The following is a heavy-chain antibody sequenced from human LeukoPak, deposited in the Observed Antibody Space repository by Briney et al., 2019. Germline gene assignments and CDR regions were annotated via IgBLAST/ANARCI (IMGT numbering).Heavy chain of an antibody. D-gene: IGHD6-13*01. J-gene: IGHJ3*02. CDR1: GGSFSGYY. Sequence: SETLSLTCAVYGGSFSGYYWSWIRQPPGKGLEWIGEINHSGSTNYNPSLKSRVTISVDTSKNQFSLKLRSVTAADTAVYYCARRGPYSSSWYFAFDIWGQGTMVTVSS. CDR2: INHSGST. CDR3: ARRGPYSSSWYFAFDI. V-gene: IGHV4-34*01.